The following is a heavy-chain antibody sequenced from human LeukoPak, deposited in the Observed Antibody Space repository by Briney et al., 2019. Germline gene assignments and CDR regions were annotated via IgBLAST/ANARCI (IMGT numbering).Heavy chain of an antibody. J-gene: IGHJ3*02. D-gene: IGHD3-10*01. CDR1: GYTFSSYY. V-gene: IGHV1-46*01. Sequence: ASVKVSCKASGYTFSSYYMHWVRQAPGQGLEWMGIINPRDGSTRNAQKFQGTVTMTRDTSTSTVYMELSSLRSEDTAVYYCARGSPYGSGSPYAFDIWGQGTMVTVSS. CDR2: INPRDGST. CDR3: ARGSPYGSGSPYAFDI.